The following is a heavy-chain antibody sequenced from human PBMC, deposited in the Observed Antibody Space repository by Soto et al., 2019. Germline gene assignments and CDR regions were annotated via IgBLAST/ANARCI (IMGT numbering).Heavy chain of an antibody. Sequence: GGSLRLSCAASGFTFSSYSMNWVRQAPGKGLEWVSSISSSSSYIYYADSVKGRFTISRDNAKNSLYLQMNSLRAEDTAVYYCARDKEATGDYYYGMAVWGQGTTVTVSS. J-gene: IGHJ6*02. CDR1: GFTFSSYS. D-gene: IGHD5-12*01. CDR3: ARDKEATGDYYYGMAV. CDR2: ISSSSSYI. V-gene: IGHV3-21*04.